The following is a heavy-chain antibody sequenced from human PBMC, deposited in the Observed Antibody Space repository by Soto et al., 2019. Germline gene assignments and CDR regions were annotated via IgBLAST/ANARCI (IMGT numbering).Heavy chain of an antibody. V-gene: IGHV1-18*01. CDR1: GYTFTSYG. CDR3: GRDPQSLYSSGWPLNY. J-gene: IGHJ4*02. Sequence: QVQLVQSGAEVKKPGASVKVSCKASGYTFTSYGISWVRQAPGQGLEWMGWISAYNGNTNYAQKLQGRVTMTTDTSTSTAYMELRSLRADDTAVYYCGRDPQSLYSSGWPLNYWGQGTLVTVSS. D-gene: IGHD6-19*01. CDR2: ISAYNGNT.